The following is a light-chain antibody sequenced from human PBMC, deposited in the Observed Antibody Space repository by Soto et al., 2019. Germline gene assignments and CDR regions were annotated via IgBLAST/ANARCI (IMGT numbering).Light chain of an antibody. CDR2: ETS. Sequence: DVQMAQSPSAMSASVGDRVTIACRASHDISRFVAWFQHKPGRAPERLIYETSNLQPGVPSRFSGSGSGTEFTLAISGLQPEDFATYYCLQHNTYPYTFGQGTKLEIK. J-gene: IGKJ2*01. CDR3: LQHNTYPYT. CDR1: HDISRF. V-gene: IGKV1-17*03.